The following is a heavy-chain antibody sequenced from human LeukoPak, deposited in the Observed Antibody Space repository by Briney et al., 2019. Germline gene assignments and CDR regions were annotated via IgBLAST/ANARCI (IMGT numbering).Heavy chain of an antibody. CDR3: ARHYYYYGMDV. Sequence: GGSLRLSCAASGFSFSIHAMSWVRQAPGKGLEWVSGISGRTGNSDYADAVKGRFTISRDNSKDTVFLQMNSLRAEDTAVYYCARHYYYYGMDVWGQGTTVTVSS. J-gene: IGHJ6*02. CDR1: GFSFSIHA. CDR2: ISGRTGNS. V-gene: IGHV3-23*01.